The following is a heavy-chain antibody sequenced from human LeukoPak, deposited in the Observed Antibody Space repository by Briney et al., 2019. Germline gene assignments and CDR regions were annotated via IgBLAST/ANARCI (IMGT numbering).Heavy chain of an antibody. D-gene: IGHD1-1*01. CDR1: GFTVSTNY. Sequence: GSLRLSCAASGFTVSTNYMSWVRQAPGKGLGWVSVIYSDGRTYYADSVQGRFTISRDNSKNTLYLQMNSLRAEDTALYYCANEVRPNDYWGQGTLVTVSS. CDR2: IYSDGRT. V-gene: IGHV3-53*01. J-gene: IGHJ4*02. CDR3: ANEVRPNDY.